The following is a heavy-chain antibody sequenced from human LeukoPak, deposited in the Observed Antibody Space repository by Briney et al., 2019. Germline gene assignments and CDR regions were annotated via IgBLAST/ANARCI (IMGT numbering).Heavy chain of an antibody. CDR2: IYHSGST. V-gene: IGHV4-30-2*01. CDR3: ARDSGTYVRGAFDI. D-gene: IGHD3-10*02. J-gene: IGHJ3*02. CDR1: GGSISSGDCS. Sequence: SETLSLTCAVSGGSISSGDCSWSWIRQPPGKGLEWIGYIYHSGSTYYNPSLESRVTMSVDRSKNQFSLNMKYVTAADTAVYYCARDSGTYVRGAFDIWGQGTMVSVSS.